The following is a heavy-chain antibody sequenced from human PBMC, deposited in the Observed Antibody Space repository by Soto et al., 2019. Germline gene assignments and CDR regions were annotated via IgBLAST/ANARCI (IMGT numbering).Heavy chain of an antibody. J-gene: IGHJ6*02. D-gene: IGHD3-9*01. CDR1: GFTFSSYA. CDR2: ISYDGSNK. CDR3: ARDSRYFDWLLNHYYGMDV. V-gene: IGHV3-30-3*01. Sequence: GGSLRLSCAASGFTFSSYAMHWVRQAPGKGLEWVAVISYDGSNKYYADSVKGRFTISRDNSKNTLYLQMNSLRAEDTAVYYCARDSRYFDWLLNHYYGMDVWGQGTTVTVSS.